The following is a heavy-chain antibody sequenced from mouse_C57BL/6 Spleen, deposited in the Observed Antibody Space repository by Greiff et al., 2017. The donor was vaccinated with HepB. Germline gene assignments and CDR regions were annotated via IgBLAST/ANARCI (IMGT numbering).Heavy chain of an antibody. Sequence: EVQLQQSGPELVKPGASVKISCKASGYTFTDYYMNWVKQSHGKSLEWIGDINPNNGGTSYNQKFKGKATLTVDKSSSTAYMELRSLTSEDSAVYYCARGDDGYYEGGFNYWGQGTTLTVSS. V-gene: IGHV1-26*01. CDR3: ARGDDGYYEGGFNY. CDR1: GYTFTDYY. CDR2: INPNNGGT. D-gene: IGHD2-3*01. J-gene: IGHJ2*01.